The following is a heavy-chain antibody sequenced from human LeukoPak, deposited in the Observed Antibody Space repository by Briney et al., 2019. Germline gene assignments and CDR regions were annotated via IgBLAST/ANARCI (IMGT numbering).Heavy chain of an antibody. Sequence: SETLSLTCTVSGGSISSYYWSWIRQPAGKGLEWIGRIYTSGSTNYNPSLKSRVTMSVDTSKNQFSLKLSSVTAADTAVYYCARDMSSGWYLVNQYYFDYWGQGTLVTVSS. CDR1: GGSISSYY. J-gene: IGHJ4*02. CDR2: IYTSGST. CDR3: ARDMSSGWYLVNQYYFDY. D-gene: IGHD6-19*01. V-gene: IGHV4-4*07.